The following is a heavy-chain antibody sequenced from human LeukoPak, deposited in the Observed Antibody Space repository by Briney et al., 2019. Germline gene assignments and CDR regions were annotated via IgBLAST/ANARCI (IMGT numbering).Heavy chain of an antibody. Sequence: QPGGSLRLSCAASGFTFSSYAMSWVRQAPGKGLEWVSAISGSGGSTYYADSVKGRFTISRDNSKNTLYLQMNSLRAEDTAVYYCAPLLLWFGELSAFDYWGQGTLVTVSS. J-gene: IGHJ4*02. V-gene: IGHV3-23*01. CDR1: GFTFSSYA. CDR2: ISGSGGST. CDR3: APLLLWFGELSAFDY. D-gene: IGHD3-10*01.